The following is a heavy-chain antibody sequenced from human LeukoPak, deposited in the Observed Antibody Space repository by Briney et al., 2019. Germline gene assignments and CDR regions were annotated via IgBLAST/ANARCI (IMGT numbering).Heavy chain of an antibody. CDR1: GFSVSDFY. Sequence: AGGSLRLSCAASGFSVSDFYMCWVRQAPGKGLEWVAVINSGGNTYYADSVKGRFTISRDNSRNTLYLQMSSLRAEDTAVYYCARGPAGISRLTGDVAWGQGTVVTVSS. CDR3: ARGPAGISRLTGDVA. CDR2: INSGGNT. V-gene: IGHV3-53*01. D-gene: IGHD2-15*01. J-gene: IGHJ5*02.